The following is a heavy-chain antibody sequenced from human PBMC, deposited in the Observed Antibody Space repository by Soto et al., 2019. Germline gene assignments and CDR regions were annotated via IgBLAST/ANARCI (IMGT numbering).Heavy chain of an antibody. Sequence: QVQLVQNGAEVKKPGASVKVSCKASGYTFTSYGISWVRQAPGQGLEWMGWISAYNGNTNYAQKLQGRLTMTTDTSTSTAYSELRSLRSDYTAVYYCARRAEEGYHYYGMDVWGQGTTVTVSS. CDR1: GYTFTSYG. CDR2: ISAYNGNT. CDR3: ARRAEEGYHYYGMDV. V-gene: IGHV1-18*01. J-gene: IGHJ6*02.